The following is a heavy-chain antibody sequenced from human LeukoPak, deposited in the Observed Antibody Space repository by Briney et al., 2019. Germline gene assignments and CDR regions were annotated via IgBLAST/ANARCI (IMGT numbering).Heavy chain of an antibody. CDR3: AKAGDSSGSNWFDP. CDR2: ISGSGGST. J-gene: IGHJ5*02. D-gene: IGHD3-22*01. Sequence: PGGSLRLSCAASGFTFSSYAMSWVRQAPGKGLEWVSAISGSGGSTYYADSVKGRFTISRDNSKNTLYLQMNSLRVEDTAVYYCAKAGDSSGSNWFDPWGQGTLVTVSS. V-gene: IGHV3-23*01. CDR1: GFTFSSYA.